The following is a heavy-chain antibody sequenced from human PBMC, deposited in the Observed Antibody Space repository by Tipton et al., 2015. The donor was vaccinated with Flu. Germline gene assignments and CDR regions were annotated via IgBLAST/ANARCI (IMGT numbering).Heavy chain of an antibody. Sequence: LRLSCTVSGDSISGGDYYWSWVRQPPGKGLEWIGYVFYSGNTYYNPSPKSRETISVDTSKNQFSLRLTSVTVPDTAVYYCTRDAHDSSGHYYFTDSWGQGTLVTVSS. J-gene: IGHJ4*02. CDR3: TRDAHDSSGHYYFTDS. D-gene: IGHD3-22*01. V-gene: IGHV4-30-4*01. CDR1: GDSISGGDYY. CDR2: VFYSGNT.